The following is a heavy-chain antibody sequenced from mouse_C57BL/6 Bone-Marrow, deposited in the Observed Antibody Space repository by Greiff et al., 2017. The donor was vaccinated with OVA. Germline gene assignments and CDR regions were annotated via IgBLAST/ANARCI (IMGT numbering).Heavy chain of an antibody. J-gene: IGHJ2*01. Sequence: QVQLQQPGAELVKPGASVKLSCKASGYTFTSYWMQWVKQRPGQGLEWIGEIDPSDSYTNYTQKFKGKATLTVDTSSSTAYMQLSSLTSEDSAVYYCARPNRSQFILDYWGQGTTLTVSS. CDR2: IDPSDSYT. CDR1: GYTFTSYW. D-gene: IGHD1-1*01. CDR3: ARPNRSQFILDY. V-gene: IGHV1-50*01.